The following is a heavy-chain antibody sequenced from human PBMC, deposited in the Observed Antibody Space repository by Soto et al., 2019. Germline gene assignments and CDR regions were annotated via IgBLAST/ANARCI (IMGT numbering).Heavy chain of an antibody. V-gene: IGHV1-3*05. J-gene: IGHJ4*02. D-gene: IGHD6-19*01. CDR1: GDTFTGYA. CDR3: ARAVAVPADFDY. CDR2: INAGNGNT. Sequence: VQLVQSGAEEKKPGASEKVSCKASGDTFTGYAMHWVRQAPGQRLEWMGWINAGNGNTKYSQKFQGRVTITRDTSASAAYMELSSLSSEDTAVYYCARAVAVPADFDYWGQGTLVTVSS.